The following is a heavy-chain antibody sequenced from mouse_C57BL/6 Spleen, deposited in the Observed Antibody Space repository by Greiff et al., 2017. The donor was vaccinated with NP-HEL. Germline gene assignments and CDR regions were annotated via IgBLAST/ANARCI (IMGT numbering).Heavy chain of an antibody. CDR2: IYPGSGNT. V-gene: IGHV1-76*01. CDR1: GYTFTDYY. Sequence: QVHVKQSGAELVRPGASVKLSCKASGYTFTDYYINWVKQRPGQGLEWIARIYPGSGNTYYNEKFKGKATLTAEKSSSTAYMQLSSLTSEDSAVYFCARIYYDYGGGYFDVWGTGTTVTVSS. J-gene: IGHJ1*03. CDR3: ARIYYDYGGGYFDV. D-gene: IGHD2-4*01.